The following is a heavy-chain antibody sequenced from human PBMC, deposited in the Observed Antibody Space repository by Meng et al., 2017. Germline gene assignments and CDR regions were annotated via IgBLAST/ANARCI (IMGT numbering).Heavy chain of an antibody. CDR3: ARELRRDGYRAKFDY. CDR1: GFTFSSYS. V-gene: IGHV3-21*01. D-gene: IGHD5-24*01. J-gene: IGHJ4*02. Sequence: GESLKISCAASGFTFSSYSMNWVRQAPGQGLEWVSSISSSSSYIYYADSVKGRFTISRDNAKNSLYLQMNSLRAEDTAVYYCARELRRDGYRAKFDYWGQGTLVTVSS. CDR2: ISSSSSYI.